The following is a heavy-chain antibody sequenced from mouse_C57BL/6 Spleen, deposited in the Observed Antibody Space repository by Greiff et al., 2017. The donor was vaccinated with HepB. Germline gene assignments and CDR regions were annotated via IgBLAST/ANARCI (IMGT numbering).Heavy chain of an antibody. J-gene: IGHJ4*01. CDR1: GYTFTDYY. D-gene: IGHD1-1*01. Sequence: EVKLQQSGPELVKPGASVKISCKASGYTFTDYYMNWVKQSHGKSLEWIGDINPNNGGTSYNQKFKGKATLTVDKSSSTAYMELRSLTSEDSAVYYCARIYYYGSSGVADAMDYWGQGTSVTVSS. CDR3: ARIYYYGSSGVADAMDY. CDR2: INPNNGGT. V-gene: IGHV1-26*01.